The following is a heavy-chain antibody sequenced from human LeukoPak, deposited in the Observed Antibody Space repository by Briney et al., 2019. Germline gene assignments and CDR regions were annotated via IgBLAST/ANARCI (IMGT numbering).Heavy chain of an antibody. D-gene: IGHD3-10*01. CDR1: GGSFSGYY. Sequence: SETLSLTCAVYGGSFSGYYWSWIRQPPGKGLEWIGEINHSGSTNYNPSLKSRVTISVDTSKNQFSLKLSSVTAADTAVYYCARGRGRYYGSGSYYTYWGQGTLVTVSS. CDR2: INHSGST. J-gene: IGHJ4*02. V-gene: IGHV4-34*01. CDR3: ARGRGRYYGSGSYYTY.